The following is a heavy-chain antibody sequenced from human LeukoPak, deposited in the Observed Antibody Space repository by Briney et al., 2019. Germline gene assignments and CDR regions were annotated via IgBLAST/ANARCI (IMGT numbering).Heavy chain of an antibody. Sequence: ASVKVSCKASGYTFTRYGIIWVRQPPGQGLEWMGWISANNGNTNYAQKLQGRVTMTTDTSTSTAYLELRSLRSDDTAVYYCARGDRGYDFAPFDYWGQGTLVTVSS. CDR1: GYTFTRYG. D-gene: IGHD5-12*01. J-gene: IGHJ4*02. V-gene: IGHV1-18*01. CDR3: ARGDRGYDFAPFDY. CDR2: ISANNGNT.